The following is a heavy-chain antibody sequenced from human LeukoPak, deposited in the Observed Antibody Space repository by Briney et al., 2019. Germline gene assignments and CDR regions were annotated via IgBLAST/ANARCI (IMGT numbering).Heavy chain of an antibody. D-gene: IGHD6-6*01. Sequence: RGSLRLSRAASGFTFNTYSMNWVRQAPGKGLEWVSSISSNSRDIYYADSVKGRFTISRDNAKNSLHLQMNSLRAEDTAVYYCARDDRDISSYRFDYWGHGILVTVSS. CDR1: GFTFNTYS. J-gene: IGHJ4*01. CDR3: ARDDRDISSYRFDY. V-gene: IGHV3-21*01. CDR2: ISSNSRDI.